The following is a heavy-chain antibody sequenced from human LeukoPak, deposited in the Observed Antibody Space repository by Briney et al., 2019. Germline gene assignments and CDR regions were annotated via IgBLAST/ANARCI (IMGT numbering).Heavy chain of an antibody. V-gene: IGHV3-48*03. D-gene: IGHD3-9*01. J-gene: IGHJ6*04. Sequence: GGSLRLSCAASGFTFSSYEMNWVRQAPGKGLEWVSYISSSGSTIYYADSVKGRFTISRDNAKNSLYLQMNSLRAEDTAVYYCARVGRYFDWLPRPHYYYGMDVWGKGTTVTVSS. CDR3: ARVGRYFDWLPRPHYYYGMDV. CDR1: GFTFSSYE. CDR2: ISSSGSTI.